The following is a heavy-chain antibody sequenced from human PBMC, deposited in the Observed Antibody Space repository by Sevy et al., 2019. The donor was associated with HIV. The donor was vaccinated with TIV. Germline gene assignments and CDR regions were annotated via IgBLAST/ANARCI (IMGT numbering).Heavy chain of an antibody. D-gene: IGHD3-22*01. CDR2: LNNDGTIT. CDR3: ARGYDISGDSHALIDY. CDR1: GFTFNTFW. J-gene: IGHJ4*02. Sequence: GGFLRLSCAASGFTFNTFWMHWVRQAPGKGLVWLSRLNNDGTITSYSDSVKGRFTISRDNAKNTLYLQMNSLRAEDTTLYDIARGYDISGDSHALIDYWGQGTLVTVSS. V-gene: IGHV3-74*01.